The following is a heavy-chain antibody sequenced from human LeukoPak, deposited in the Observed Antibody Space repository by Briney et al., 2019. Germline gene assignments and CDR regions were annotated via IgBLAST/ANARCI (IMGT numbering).Heavy chain of an antibody. Sequence: SETLSLTCTVSGGSISSYYWSWIRQPPGKGLEWIGEINHSGSTNYNPSLKSRVTISVDTSKNQFSLKLSSVTAADTAVYYCARCLHSSGRHYYYYYMDVWGKGTTVTVSS. V-gene: IGHV4-34*01. J-gene: IGHJ6*03. D-gene: IGHD3-22*01. CDR1: GGSISSYY. CDR2: INHSGST. CDR3: ARCLHSSGRHYYYYYMDV.